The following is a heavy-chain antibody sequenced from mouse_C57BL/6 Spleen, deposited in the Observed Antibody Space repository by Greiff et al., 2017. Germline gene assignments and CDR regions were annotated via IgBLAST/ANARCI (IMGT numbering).Heavy chain of an antibody. CDR2: IYPGDGDT. Sequence: QVQLKQSGPELVKPGASVKISCKASGYAFSSSWMNWVKQRPGKGLEWIGRIYPGDGDTNDNGKFKGKATLTADKSSSTAYMQLSSLTSEDSAVYFCARGASYDYDDAMDYWGQGTSVTVSS. V-gene: IGHV1-82*01. CDR3: ARGASYDYDDAMDY. J-gene: IGHJ4*01. D-gene: IGHD2-4*01. CDR1: GYAFSSSW.